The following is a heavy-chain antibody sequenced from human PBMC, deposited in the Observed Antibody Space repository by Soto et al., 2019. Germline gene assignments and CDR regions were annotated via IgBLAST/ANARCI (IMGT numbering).Heavy chain of an antibody. Sequence: ASVKVSCKASGYTFTSYDINWVRQATGQGLEWMGWMNPNSGNTGYAQKFQGRVTMTRNTSISTAYMELSSLRSEDTAVYYCARVPSANTIFGVVIKPYYYMEVWGKGTTVTVSS. J-gene: IGHJ6*03. V-gene: IGHV1-8*01. CDR2: MNPNSGNT. CDR3: ARVPSANTIFGVVIKPYYYMEV. CDR1: GYTFTSYD. D-gene: IGHD3-3*01.